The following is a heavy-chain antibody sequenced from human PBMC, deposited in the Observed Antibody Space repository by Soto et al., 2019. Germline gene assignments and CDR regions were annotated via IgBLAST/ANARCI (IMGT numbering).Heavy chain of an antibody. CDR3: AKDPNPYYDFWTGYFHGGNWFDP. J-gene: IGHJ5*02. D-gene: IGHD3-3*01. CDR2: ISDSGAK. Sequence: VGSLRLSCAASGFTFSSYAMSWVRQAPGKGLEWVSAISDSGAKYYADSVTGRFTISRDNSRNTMYLQMNSLTAEDTAVYYCAKDPNPYYDFWTGYFHGGNWFDPWGQGTLVTVSS. CDR1: GFTFSSYA. V-gene: IGHV3-23*01.